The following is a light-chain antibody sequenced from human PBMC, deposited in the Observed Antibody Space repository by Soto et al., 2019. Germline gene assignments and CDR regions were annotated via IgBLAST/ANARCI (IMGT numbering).Light chain of an antibody. J-gene: IGKJ2*01. Sequence: EIVLTQSPGTLSLSPGERATLSCRASQSVSSTYLAWYQQKPGQPPRLLIYDASSRATGIPDRFSGTGSGTDFTLTISRLEPEDFAVYYCQQYDNSLYTFGPGTKLEIK. CDR2: DAS. CDR3: QQYDNSLYT. V-gene: IGKV3-20*01. CDR1: QSVSSTY.